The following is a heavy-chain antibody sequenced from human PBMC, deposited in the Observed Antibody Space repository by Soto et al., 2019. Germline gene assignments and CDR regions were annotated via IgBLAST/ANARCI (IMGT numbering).Heavy chain of an antibody. CDR1: GFTFSSYG. J-gene: IGHJ5*02. Sequence: GGSLRLSCAASGFTFSSYGMHWVRQAPGKGLEWVAVIWYDGSNKYYADSVKGRFTISRDNSKNTLYLQMNSLRAEDTAVYYCARASCSSTSCYWNWFYPWGKGTLVTVSS. CDR3: ARASCSSTSCYWNWFYP. D-gene: IGHD2-2*01. V-gene: IGHV3-33*01. CDR2: IWYDGSNK.